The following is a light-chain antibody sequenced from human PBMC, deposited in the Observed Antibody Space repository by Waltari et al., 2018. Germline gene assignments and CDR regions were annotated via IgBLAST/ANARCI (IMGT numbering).Light chain of an antibody. J-gene: IGKJ4*01. Sequence: IQMTQSPSSLSASVGDTVTITCRASQRIASYVNWFQQKPGKSPTLLIFSSKTLQSGVPSRFRGGGSGTDFTLTISGLQPEDFATYYCLQQDTYPLTFGGGTEVEFK. V-gene: IGKV1-6*02. CDR2: SSK. CDR3: LQQDTYPLT. CDR1: QRIASY.